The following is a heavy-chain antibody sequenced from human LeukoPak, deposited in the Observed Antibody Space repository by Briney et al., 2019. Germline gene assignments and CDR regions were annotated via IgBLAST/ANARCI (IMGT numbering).Heavy chain of an antibody. CDR2: IYLSGNT. Sequence: SETLSLTCTVSGGSISSVSHTWGWVRQPPGKGLEWIASIYLSGNTYYNPSLKSRVTISVDTSKNQFYLRLSSVTAADTAMYYCARGMMGYFDYWGQGTLVTASS. V-gene: IGHV4-39*07. J-gene: IGHJ4*02. CDR3: ARGMMGYFDY. CDR1: GGSISSVSHT. D-gene: IGHD3-16*01.